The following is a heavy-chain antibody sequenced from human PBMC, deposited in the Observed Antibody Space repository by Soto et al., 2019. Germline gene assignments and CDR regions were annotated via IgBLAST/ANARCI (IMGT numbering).Heavy chain of an antibody. CDR3: ARGEEDSSGLMDAFDI. Sequence: ASVKVSCKASGYTFTGYYMHWVRQAPGQGLEWMGWVNPNSGGTNYAQKFQGRVTMTRDTSISTAYMELSRLRSDDTAVYYCARGEEDSSGLMDAFDIWGQGTMVTVSS. V-gene: IGHV1-2*02. CDR2: VNPNSGGT. D-gene: IGHD3-22*01. J-gene: IGHJ3*02. CDR1: GYTFTGYY.